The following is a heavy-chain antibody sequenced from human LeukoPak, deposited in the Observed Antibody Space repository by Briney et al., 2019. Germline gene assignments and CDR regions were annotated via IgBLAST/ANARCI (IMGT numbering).Heavy chain of an antibody. J-gene: IGHJ4*02. CDR3: ARDTLTYSSSPI. Sequence: PGGSLRLSCAASGFTFSDYYMSWTRQAPGKGLEWVSYISSSGSTIYYADSVKGRFTISRDNAKNSLYLQMNSLRAEDTAVYYCARDTLTYSSSPIWGQGTLVTVSS. CDR1: GFTFSDYY. V-gene: IGHV3-11*01. D-gene: IGHD6-6*01. CDR2: ISSSGSTI.